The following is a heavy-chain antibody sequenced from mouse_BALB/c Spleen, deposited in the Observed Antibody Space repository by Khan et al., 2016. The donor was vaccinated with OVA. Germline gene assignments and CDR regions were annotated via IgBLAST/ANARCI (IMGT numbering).Heavy chain of an antibody. CDR2: ISPGSGDT. V-gene: IGHV1-77*01. CDR3: ARRNYFGYTLAY. CDR1: GYTFTDFY. J-gene: IGHJ3*01. Sequence: QVQLQQPGAELARPGASVKLSCKASGYTFTDFYINWVKQRTGQGLEWIGEISPGSGDTFYNERFKDKATLTADNSSNTAYMQLSSLTSEASAVYCCARRNYFGYTLAYWGQGTLVTVSA. D-gene: IGHD1-2*01.